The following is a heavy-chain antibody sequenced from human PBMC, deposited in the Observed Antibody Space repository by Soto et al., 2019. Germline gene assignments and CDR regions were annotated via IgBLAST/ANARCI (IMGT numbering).Heavy chain of an antibody. CDR3: ARGGVHGGNSILSTIEY. D-gene: IGHD2-21*02. CDR1: GGSISGSSSY. V-gene: IGHV4-39*01. CDR2: VHSGGNT. Sequence: LQLQESGPGLLKSLETLSLKCTVSGGSISGSSSYWGWIRQAPGKGLEWIGAVHSGGNTYYNPSLKSRVTIDVDTSENQFSLKLSSVTAEDTAMYYCARGGVHGGNSILSTIEYWGQGILVTVSS. J-gene: IGHJ4*02.